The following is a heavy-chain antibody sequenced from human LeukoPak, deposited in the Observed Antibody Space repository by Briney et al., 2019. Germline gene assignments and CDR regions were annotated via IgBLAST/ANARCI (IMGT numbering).Heavy chain of an antibody. J-gene: IGHJ4*02. D-gene: IGHD3-10*01. CDR2: IDPSDSYT. CDR1: GYRFTSYW. CDR3: ARGVMIRGVRYYFDY. V-gene: IGHV5-10-1*01. Sequence: GESLRISCQGSGYRFTSYWITWVRQMPGKGLEWMGRIDPSDSYTNYSPSFQGHVTISADNSISTAYLQWSSLRASDTAMYYCARGVMIRGVRYYFDYWGQGTLVTVSS.